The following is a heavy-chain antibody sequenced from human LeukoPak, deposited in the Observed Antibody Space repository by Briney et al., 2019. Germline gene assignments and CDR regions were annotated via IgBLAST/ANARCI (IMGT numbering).Heavy chain of an antibody. V-gene: IGHV3-48*01. CDR3: ARGGYCSSTTCYLSDAFDI. J-gene: IGHJ3*02. Sequence: GGSLRLSCAASGFTFSSYSMNWVRQAPGKGLEWFSYISSSSITVYYADSVKGRFTISRHKAKNSLYLQVNSLRAEDTAVYYCARGGYCSSTTCYLSDAFDIWGQGTMVTVSS. D-gene: IGHD2-2*01. CDR1: GFTFSSYS. CDR2: ISSSSITV.